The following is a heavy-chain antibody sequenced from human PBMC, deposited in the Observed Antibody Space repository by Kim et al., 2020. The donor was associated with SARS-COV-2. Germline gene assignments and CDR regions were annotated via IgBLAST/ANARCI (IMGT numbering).Heavy chain of an antibody. V-gene: IGHV5-10-1*01. Sequence: GESLKISCKGSGYSFTSYWISWVRQMPGKGLEWMGRIDPSDSYTNYSPSFQGHVTISADKSISTAYLQWSSLKASDTAMYYCARFQIAVAGWGGVDLDYWGQGTLVTVSS. CDR1: GYSFTSYW. CDR2: IDPSDSYT. CDR3: ARFQIAVAGWGGVDLDY. D-gene: IGHD6-19*01. J-gene: IGHJ4*02.